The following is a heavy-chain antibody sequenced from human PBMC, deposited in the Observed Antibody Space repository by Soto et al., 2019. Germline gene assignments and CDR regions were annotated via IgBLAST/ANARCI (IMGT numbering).Heavy chain of an antibody. CDR2: INAGNGNT. CDR3: ARDQRQQLDTYYYYGMDV. Sequence: ASVKVSCKASGYTFTSYAMHWVRQAPGQRLEWMGWINAGNGNTKYSQKFQGRVTITRDTSASTAYMELSSLGSEDTAVYYCARDQRQQLDTYYYYGMDVWGQGTTVTVSS. J-gene: IGHJ6*02. CDR1: GYTFTSYA. V-gene: IGHV1-3*01. D-gene: IGHD6-13*01.